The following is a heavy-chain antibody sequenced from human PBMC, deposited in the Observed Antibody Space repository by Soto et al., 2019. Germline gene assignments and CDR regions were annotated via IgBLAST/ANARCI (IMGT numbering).Heavy chain of an antibody. Sequence: EVQLLESGGGLVQPGGSLRLSCAASGFTFSSYAMSWVRQAPGKGLEWVSTIGTSDDSTYYADSVKGRFTISRDNSKNTLYLQMNSLRAEDTAVYHCAKDLRGNYSPGYFDYWGKGTLVTVSS. D-gene: IGHD4-4*01. CDR2: IGTSDDST. J-gene: IGHJ4*02. CDR1: GFTFSSYA. V-gene: IGHV3-23*01. CDR3: AKDLRGNYSPGYFDY.